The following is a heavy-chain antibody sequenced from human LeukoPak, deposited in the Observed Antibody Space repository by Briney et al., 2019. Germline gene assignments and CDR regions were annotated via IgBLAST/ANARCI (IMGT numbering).Heavy chain of an antibody. CDR3: ARDYLLWF. CDR2: ISYDGSNK. J-gene: IGHJ4*02. V-gene: IGHV3-30*03. CDR1: GFTFSSYG. Sequence: GRSLRLSCAASGFTFSSYGMHWVRQAPGRGLEWVAVISYDGSNKYYADSVKGRFTISRDNSKNTLYLQMNSLRAEDTAVYYCARDYLLWFGGQGTLVTVSS. D-gene: IGHD3-10*01.